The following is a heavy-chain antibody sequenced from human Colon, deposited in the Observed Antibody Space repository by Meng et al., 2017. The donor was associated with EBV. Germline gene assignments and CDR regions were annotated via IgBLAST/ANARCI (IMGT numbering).Heavy chain of an antibody. CDR2: ISYGGST. CDR1: GGSISSSSYS. D-gene: IGHD5-18*01. Sequence: QLQLQDAGPGLVKPSETLSPTCTVSGGSISSSSYSCAWIRQPPGKGLEWIGGISYGGSTSYNPSLKSRVTISIDTSKNQFSLSLTSVTAADTAIYYCARGIQIWHEIDYWGQGTLVTVSS. V-gene: IGHV4-39*07. CDR3: ARGIQIWHEIDY. J-gene: IGHJ4*02.